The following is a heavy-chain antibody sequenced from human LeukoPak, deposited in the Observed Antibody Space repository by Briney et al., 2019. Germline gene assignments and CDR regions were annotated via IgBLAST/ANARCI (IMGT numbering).Heavy chain of an antibody. V-gene: IGHV3-23*01. Sequence: GGSLRLSCAASGFTFSSYAMSWVRQAPGKGLEWVSAISGSGGSTYYADSVKGRFTISRDNTKRTLYLQMNSLRAKDTAVYYCARALGYCSSASCYYFDNWGQGTLVTVSS. J-gene: IGHJ4*02. CDR3: ARALGYCSSASCYYFDN. CDR1: GFTFSSYA. CDR2: ISGSGGST. D-gene: IGHD2-2*01.